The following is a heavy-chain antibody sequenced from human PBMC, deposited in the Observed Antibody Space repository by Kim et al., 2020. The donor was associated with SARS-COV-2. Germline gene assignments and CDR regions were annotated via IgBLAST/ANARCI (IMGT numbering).Heavy chain of an antibody. J-gene: IGHJ4*02. CDR1: GFTFSSYA. V-gene: IGHV3-23*01. D-gene: IGHD3-22*01. CDR3: AKDTGFYFGSSAHPFDY. Sequence: GGSLRLSCAASGFTFSSYAMSWVRQAPGKGLEWVSSISGSGGNTYYADSLKGRFTISRDNSKNTQYLQMNSLTAEDTAVYYCAKDTGFYFGSSAHPFDYWGQGTLVTVSA. CDR2: ISGSGGNT.